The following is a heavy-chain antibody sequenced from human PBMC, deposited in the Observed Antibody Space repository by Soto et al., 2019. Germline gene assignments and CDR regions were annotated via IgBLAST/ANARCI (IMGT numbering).Heavy chain of an antibody. CDR3: ARDGDCNTTSCFIDY. V-gene: IGHV1-69*01. Sequence: QVQLVQSGAEVKKPGSSVNVSCKASGGTFSSYAISWVRQAPGQGLEWMGGIIPIFGTANYAQTFQDRVTITADESTSTAYMELSSLTSEDTAVYYCARDGDCNTTSCFIDYWGQGTLVTVSS. D-gene: IGHD2-2*01. CDR1: GGTFSSYA. J-gene: IGHJ4*02. CDR2: IIPIFGTA.